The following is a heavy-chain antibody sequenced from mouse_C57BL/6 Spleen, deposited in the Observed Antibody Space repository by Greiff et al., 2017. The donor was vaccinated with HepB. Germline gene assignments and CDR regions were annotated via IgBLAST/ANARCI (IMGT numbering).Heavy chain of an antibody. CDR1: GFTFSSYA. Sequence: EVNVVESGEGLVKPGGSLKLSCAASGFTFSSYAMSWVRQTPEKRLEWVAYISSGGDYIYYADTVKGRFTISRDNARNTLYLQMSSLKSEDTAMYYCTRDRSTGTRTMDYWGQGTSVTVSS. CDR2: ISSGGDYI. V-gene: IGHV5-9-1*02. D-gene: IGHD5-1*01. J-gene: IGHJ4*01. CDR3: TRDRSTGTRTMDY.